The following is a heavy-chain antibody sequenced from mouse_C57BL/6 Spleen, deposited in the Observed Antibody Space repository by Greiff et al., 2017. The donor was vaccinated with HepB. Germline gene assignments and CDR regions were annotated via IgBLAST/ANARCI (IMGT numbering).Heavy chain of an antibody. V-gene: IGHV14-4*01. D-gene: IGHD2-12*01. CDR1: GFNIKDDY. J-gene: IGHJ2*01. CDR3: TYNYFDY. Sequence: EVKLQESGAELVRPGASVKLSCTASGFNIKDDYMHWVKQRPEQGLEWIGWIDPENGDTEYASKFQGKATITADTSSNTAYLQLSSLTSEDTAVYYCTYNYFDYWGQGTTLTVSS. CDR2: IDPENGDT.